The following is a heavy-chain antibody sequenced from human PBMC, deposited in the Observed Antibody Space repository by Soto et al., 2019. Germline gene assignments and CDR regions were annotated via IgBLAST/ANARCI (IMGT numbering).Heavy chain of an antibody. D-gene: IGHD3-3*01. Sequence: AGGSLRLSCAASGFTFSSYAMSWVRQAPGKGLEWVSAISGSGGSTYYADSVKGRFTISRDNSKNTLYLQMNSLRAEDTAVYYCAKDRDLIFGVVTGYFDYWGQGTLVTVSS. CDR2: ISGSGGST. CDR3: AKDRDLIFGVVTGYFDY. V-gene: IGHV3-23*01. CDR1: GFTFSSYA. J-gene: IGHJ4*02.